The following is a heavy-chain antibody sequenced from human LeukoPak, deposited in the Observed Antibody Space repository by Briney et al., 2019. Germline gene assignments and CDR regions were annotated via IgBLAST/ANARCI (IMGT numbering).Heavy chain of an antibody. CDR3: ARNGIGEYSSSPWVWNYYYYYGMDV. J-gene: IGHJ6*02. D-gene: IGHD6-6*01. V-gene: IGHV1-69*13. Sequence: SVKVSCKASGGTFISYAISWVRQAPGQGLEWMGGIIPIFGTANYAQRFQGRVTITADESTSTAYMELSSLRSEDTAVYYCARNGIGEYSSSPWVWNYYYYYGMDVWGQGTTVTVSS. CDR2: IIPIFGTA. CDR1: GGTFISYA.